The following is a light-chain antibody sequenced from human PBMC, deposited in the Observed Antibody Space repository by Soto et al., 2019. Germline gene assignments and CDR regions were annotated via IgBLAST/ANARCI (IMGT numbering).Light chain of an antibody. Sequence: SVLTQPSSVSGSPGQSITISCPGTSSDVGGYNYVSWYQQHPGKAPKLIIYDVSNRPSGVSNRFSGSKSGNTASLTISGLQAEDEADYYCSSYTSSSTYVFGTGTKVTVL. CDR1: SSDVGGYNY. CDR2: DVS. V-gene: IGLV2-14*01. J-gene: IGLJ1*01. CDR3: SSYTSSSTYV.